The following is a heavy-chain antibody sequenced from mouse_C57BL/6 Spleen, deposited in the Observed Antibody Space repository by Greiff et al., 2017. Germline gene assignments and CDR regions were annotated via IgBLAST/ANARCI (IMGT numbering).Heavy chain of an antibody. CDR1: GYTFTEYT. CDR3: ARQVYYDYDEFAY. J-gene: IGHJ3*01. CDR2: FYPGSGSI. Sequence: VKVVESGAELVKPGASVKLSCKASGYTFTEYTIHWVKQRSGQGLEWIGWFYPGSGSIKYNEKFKDKATLTADKSSSTVYMELSRLTSEDSAVYFCARQVYYDYDEFAYWGQGTLVTVSA. V-gene: IGHV1-62-2*01. D-gene: IGHD2-4*01.